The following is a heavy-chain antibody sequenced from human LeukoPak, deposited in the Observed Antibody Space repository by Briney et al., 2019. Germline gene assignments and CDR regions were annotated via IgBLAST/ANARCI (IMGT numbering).Heavy chain of an antibody. CDR2: IIPIFGTA. D-gene: IGHD5-12*01. J-gene: IGHJ6*03. CDR1: GGTFSSYA. CDR3: ARVVGGYVGYYYYYMDV. Sequence: SVKVSCKASGGTFSSYAISWVRQAPGQGLEWMGRIIPIFGTANYAQKFQGRVTITTDESTSTAYMELSSLRSEDTAVYYCARVVGGYVGYYYYYMDVWGKGTTVTVSS. V-gene: IGHV1-69*05.